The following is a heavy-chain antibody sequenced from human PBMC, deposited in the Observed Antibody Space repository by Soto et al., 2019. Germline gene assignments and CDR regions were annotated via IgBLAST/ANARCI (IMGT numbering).Heavy chain of an antibody. CDR2: VSFDGRNK. Sequence: QVQLVESGGGVVQPGRSRRLSCTASGFTFRSFAMHWVRQAPGKGLEWLALVSFDGRNKYYADSVKGRFTISRDNSNSTVFLQMTGLRSEDTGVYYCARPAGPFDYWGQGTLVTVSS. CDR3: ARPAGPFDY. V-gene: IGHV3-30*04. CDR1: GFTFRSFA. J-gene: IGHJ4*02.